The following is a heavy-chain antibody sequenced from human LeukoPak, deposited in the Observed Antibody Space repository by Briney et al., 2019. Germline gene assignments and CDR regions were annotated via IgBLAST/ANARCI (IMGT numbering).Heavy chain of an antibody. Sequence: PGGSLRLSCAASGFTFSRNWMSWVRQGPGQGREWVAIIEQDGSEKYYVDSVKGRFTISRDNAKNSLYLQMNSLRAEDTAVYYCARECCSGANCYPMGVFDMWGQGTMVTVSS. CDR2: IEQDGSEK. CDR1: GFTFSRNW. J-gene: IGHJ3*02. D-gene: IGHD2-15*01. V-gene: IGHV3-7*01. CDR3: ARECCSGANCYPMGVFDM.